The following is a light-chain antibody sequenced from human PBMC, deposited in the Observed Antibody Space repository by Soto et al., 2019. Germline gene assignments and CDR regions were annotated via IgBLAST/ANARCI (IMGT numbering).Light chain of an antibody. CDR1: QSVSSY. Sequence: EIVLTQSPATLSLSPGERATLSCRASQSVSSYLAWYQQKPGQAPRLLIYDASNRATGIPARFSGSGSGTDFTLTISSLEPEDFAVYYCQQHADWPLTFGGGTKVDI. V-gene: IGKV3-11*01. CDR2: DAS. J-gene: IGKJ4*01. CDR3: QQHADWPLT.